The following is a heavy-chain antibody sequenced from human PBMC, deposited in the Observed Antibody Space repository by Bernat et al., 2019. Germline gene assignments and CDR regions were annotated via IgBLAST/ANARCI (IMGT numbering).Heavy chain of an antibody. V-gene: IGHV4-39*01. CDR1: GGSISSSSYY. Sequence: QLQLQESGPGLVKPSETLSLTCTVSGGSISSSSYYWGWIRQPPGKGLAWMGSIYYSGSTYYNPSLKSRVTISVDTSKNQFALKLSSVTAADTAVYYCARHRIGVNYYDSNGYFQHWGQGTLVTVSS. J-gene: IGHJ1*01. D-gene: IGHD3-22*01. CDR2: IYYSGST. CDR3: ARHRIGVNYYDSNGYFQH.